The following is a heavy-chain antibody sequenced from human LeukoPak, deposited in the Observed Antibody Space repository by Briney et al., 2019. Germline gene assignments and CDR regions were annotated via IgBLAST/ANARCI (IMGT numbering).Heavy chain of an antibody. J-gene: IGHJ4*02. CDR2: IHSDGSPT. CDR3: ARGSALGAYFDY. V-gene: IGHV3-74*01. Sequence: GGSLRLSCAASGFTFSTYWMHWVRQAPGKGLVWVSRIHSDGSPTSYADSVKGRFTIARDNAKNTLYLQMNSLRAEDTAVYYCARGSALGAYFDYWGQGTLVTVSS. CDR1: GFTFSTYW. D-gene: IGHD3-10*01.